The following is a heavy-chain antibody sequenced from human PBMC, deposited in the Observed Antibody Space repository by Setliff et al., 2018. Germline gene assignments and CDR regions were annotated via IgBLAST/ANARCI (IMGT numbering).Heavy chain of an antibody. CDR1: GFTFSYYW. CDR3: ARARYCRSTSCYYYYYMDV. D-gene: IGHD2-2*01. J-gene: IGHJ6*03. CDR2: IQQEGSEK. Sequence: GGSMRLSCAASGFTFSYYWMSWVRQAPGKGLEWVANIQQEGSEKYHVDSGMGRFTISRDNAKNTLYLQMNSLRAEYTAVYYCARARYCRSTSCYYYYYMDVWGKGTTVTVSS. V-gene: IGHV3-7*01.